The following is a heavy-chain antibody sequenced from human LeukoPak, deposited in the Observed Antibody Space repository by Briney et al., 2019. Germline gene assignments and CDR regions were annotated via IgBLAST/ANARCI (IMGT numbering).Heavy chain of an antibody. J-gene: IGHJ4*02. D-gene: IGHD2-2*02. CDR3: ARDHGGYCSSTSCYSLGVDY. CDR1: GYTFTGYG. V-gene: IGHV1-18*01. CDR2: ISAYNGNT. Sequence: ASVKVSRKASGYTFTGYGISWVRQAPGQGLEWMGWISAYNGNTNYAQKLQSRVTMTTDTSTSTAYMELRSLRSDDTAVYYCARDHGGYCSSTSCYSLGVDYWGQGTLVTVSS.